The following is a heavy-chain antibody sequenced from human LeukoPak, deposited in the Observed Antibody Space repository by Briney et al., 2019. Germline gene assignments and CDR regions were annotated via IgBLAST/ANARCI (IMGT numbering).Heavy chain of an antibody. Sequence: PGGSLKLSCAASGFTFSAYWMHWVRQAPGKGLVWVARIISDGRKTNYADSVKGRFTISRDNSKNILYLQMSSLRPEDTAVYFCARDRMTGDGNPAGGGWFDPRGQGTLVTVSS. V-gene: IGHV3-74*01. CDR2: IISDGRKT. J-gene: IGHJ5*02. CDR1: GFTFSAYW. D-gene: IGHD3-9*01. CDR3: ARDRMTGDGNPAGGGWFDP.